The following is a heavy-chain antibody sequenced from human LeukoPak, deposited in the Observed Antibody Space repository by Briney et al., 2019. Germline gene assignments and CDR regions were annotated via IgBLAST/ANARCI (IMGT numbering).Heavy chain of an antibody. D-gene: IGHD2-15*01. CDR1: GYIFIDYY. CDR3: AREHDLGYCSGAKCYGGDYFDN. CDR2: ISPKTGGT. J-gene: IGHJ4*02. Sequence: SVRVSCKTSGYIFIDYYLHWVRLVPGHRLEWIGWISPKTGGTSFAQKFQGRVTMTGDTSVDTVYMEVTRLTSDDTALYYCAREHDLGYCSGAKCYGGDYFDNWGQGTLVTVSS. V-gene: IGHV1-2*02.